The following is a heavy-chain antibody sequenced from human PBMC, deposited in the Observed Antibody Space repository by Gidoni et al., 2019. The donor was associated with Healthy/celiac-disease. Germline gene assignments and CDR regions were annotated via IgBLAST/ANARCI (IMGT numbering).Heavy chain of an antibody. CDR1: GYSITGDC. CDR3: ARSETARSEFDY. J-gene: IGHJ4*02. Sequence: EVQLVKSGAEVKKPGESLKISCKGSGYSITGDCIGWGRQMPGKGLEWSGIIYPGDSDTRYSPSFQGQVTISADKSISTAYLQWSSLKASDTAMYYCARSETARSEFDYWGQGTLVTVSS. D-gene: IGHD6-6*01. CDR2: IYPGDSDT. V-gene: IGHV5-51*01.